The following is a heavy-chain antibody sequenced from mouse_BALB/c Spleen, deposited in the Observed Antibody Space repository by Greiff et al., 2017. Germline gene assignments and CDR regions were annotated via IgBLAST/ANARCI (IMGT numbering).Heavy chain of an antibody. CDR3: ARDDYGSSSPFDY. CDR1: GFSLTSYG. CDR2: IWAGGST. D-gene: IGHD1-1*01. J-gene: IGHJ2*01. Sequence: VQLVESGPGLVAPSQSLSITCTVSGFSLTSYGVHWVRQPPGKGLEWLGVIWAGGSTNYNSALMSRLSISKDNSKSQVFLKMNSLQTDDTAMYYCARDDYGSSSPFDYWGQGTTLTVSS. V-gene: IGHV2-9*02.